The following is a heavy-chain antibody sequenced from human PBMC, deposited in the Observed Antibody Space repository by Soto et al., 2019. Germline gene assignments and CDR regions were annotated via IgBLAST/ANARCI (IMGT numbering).Heavy chain of an antibody. CDR2: IIPIFGTI. D-gene: IGHD2-2*01. Sequence: QVQLVQSGAEVKKPGSAVKVSCKTSGGTFREYAISWVRQAPGQGLEWLGGIIPIFGTINYAQNFQGRVTISADKSTSTAYMELRSLRSGDTAVYYCGRGYCTSTTCEDYYVMDVWGKGTTVTVSS. V-gene: IGHV1-69*06. CDR1: GGTFREYA. J-gene: IGHJ6*04. CDR3: GRGYCTSTTCEDYYVMDV.